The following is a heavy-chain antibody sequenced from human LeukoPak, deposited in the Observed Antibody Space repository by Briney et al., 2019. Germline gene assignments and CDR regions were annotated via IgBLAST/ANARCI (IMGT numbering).Heavy chain of an antibody. V-gene: IGHV4-59*12. CDR2: IYYTGSP. D-gene: IGHD1-26*01. Sequence: SETLSLTCSVSGDSLSNYYWTWMRQPPGKGLEWVGYIYYTGSPNYNPSLKSRVTISADTSISTAYLQWNSLEASDTAIYFCARRFVGYAFDIWGQGTMVTVSS. CDR3: ARRFVGYAFDI. CDR1: GDSLSNYY. J-gene: IGHJ3*02.